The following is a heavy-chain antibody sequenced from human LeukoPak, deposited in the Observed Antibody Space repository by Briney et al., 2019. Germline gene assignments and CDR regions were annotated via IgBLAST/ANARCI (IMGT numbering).Heavy chain of an antibody. CDR2: ISSSSSYI. Sequence: GGSLRLSCAASGFTFSSYSMNWVRQAPGKGLEWVSSISSSSSYIYYADSVKGRFTISSDNSKNTLYLQINSLRVEDTAVYYCAKVSSGAPTFDYWGQGTLVTVSS. D-gene: IGHD6-19*01. CDR3: AKVSSGAPTFDY. CDR1: GFTFSSYS. V-gene: IGHV3-21*01. J-gene: IGHJ4*02.